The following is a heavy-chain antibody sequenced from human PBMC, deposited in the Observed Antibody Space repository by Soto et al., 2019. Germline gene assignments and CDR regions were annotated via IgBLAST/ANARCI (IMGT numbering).Heavy chain of an antibody. CDR1: GFAISSNY. J-gene: IGHJ5*02. D-gene: IGHD4-4*01. CDR2: FYSDGNT. CDR3: ARAEIEMTTP. Sequence: EMYLVESGGGLVQPGGSLRLSCVASGFAISSNYMSWVRQAPVKGLEWVSVFYSDGNTYYADPVKGRFTISRENLKNTVYLQMNSLRAEDTAVYYCARAEIEMTTPWGQGTLVTVSS. V-gene: IGHV3-66*01.